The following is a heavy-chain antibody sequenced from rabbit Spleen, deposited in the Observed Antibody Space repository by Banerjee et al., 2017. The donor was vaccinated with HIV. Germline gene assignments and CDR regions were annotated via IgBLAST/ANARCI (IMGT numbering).Heavy chain of an antibody. V-gene: IGHV1S45*01. CDR3: ARDTGSSFSSYGMDL. J-gene: IGHJ6*01. CDR2: IYAGSSGST. CDR1: GFSFSSSDY. D-gene: IGHD8-1*01. Sequence: QEQLVESGGGLVRPEGSLKLSCKASGFSFSSSDYICWVRQAPGKGPEWIACIYAGSSGSTYYASWAKGRFTISKTSSTTVTLQMTSLTAADTATYFCARDTGSSFSSYGMDLWGQGTLVTVS.